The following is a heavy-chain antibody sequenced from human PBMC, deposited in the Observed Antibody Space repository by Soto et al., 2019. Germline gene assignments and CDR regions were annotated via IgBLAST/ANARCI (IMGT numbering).Heavy chain of an antibody. J-gene: IGHJ6*02. D-gene: IGHD2-15*01. V-gene: IGHV5-51*01. Sequence: GESLKISCEGSGYSFSNYWIAWVRQMPGKGLEWMGIIYPADSDTRYSPSFQGQVTISADKYINTAYLQWSSLKASDTATYYCARQFPDNSGGGYNYYGLDVWGQGTTVTVSS. CDR2: IYPADSDT. CDR3: ARQFPDNSGGGYNYYGLDV. CDR1: GYSFSNYW.